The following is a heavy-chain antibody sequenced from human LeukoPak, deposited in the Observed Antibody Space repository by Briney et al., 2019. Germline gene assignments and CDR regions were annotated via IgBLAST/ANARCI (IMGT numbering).Heavy chain of an antibody. D-gene: IGHD5-12*01. Sequence: GGSLRLSCAASGFTFSSYAMHWVRQAPGKGLEWVAVISYDGNNKYYADSVKGRFTISRDNSKNTLYLQMNSLRSDDTAVYYCARNRRMVATSSPPDVWGKGTTVTVSS. V-gene: IGHV3-30*04. CDR2: ISYDGNNK. CDR3: ARNRRMVATSSPPDV. CDR1: GFTFSSYA. J-gene: IGHJ6*04.